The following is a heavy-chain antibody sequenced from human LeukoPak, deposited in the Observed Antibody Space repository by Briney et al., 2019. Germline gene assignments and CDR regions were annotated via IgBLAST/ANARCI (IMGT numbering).Heavy chain of an antibody. CDR1: GGSISSYY. J-gene: IGHJ5*02. CDR2: IYYSGST. Sequence: SETLSLTCTVSGGSISSYYWSWIRQPPGKGLEWIGYIYYSGSTNYNPSLKSRVTISVDTSKNQFSLKLSSVTAADTAVYYCARGSIAVAGTQYNWFDPWAREPWSPSPQ. V-gene: IGHV4-59*01. CDR3: ARGSIAVAGTQYNWFDP. D-gene: IGHD6-19*01.